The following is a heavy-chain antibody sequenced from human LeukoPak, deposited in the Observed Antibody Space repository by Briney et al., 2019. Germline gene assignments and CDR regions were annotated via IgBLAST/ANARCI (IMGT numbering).Heavy chain of an antibody. V-gene: IGHV3-33*06. D-gene: IGHD3-9*01. CDR2: IWYDGSNK. Sequence: PGGSLRLSCAASGFIFSTYEMNWVRQAPGKGLEWVAVIWYDGSNKYYADSVKGRFTISRDNSKKTLYLQMNSLRAEDTAVYYCAKGGSNYDILTGYYFDYWGQGTLVTVSS. CDR1: GFIFSTYE. CDR3: AKGGSNYDILTGYYFDY. J-gene: IGHJ4*02.